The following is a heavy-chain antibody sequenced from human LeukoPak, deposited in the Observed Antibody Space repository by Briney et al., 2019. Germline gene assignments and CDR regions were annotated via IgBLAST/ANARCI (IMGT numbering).Heavy chain of an antibody. D-gene: IGHD6-6*01. V-gene: IGHV3-30*02. J-gene: IGHJ4*02. CDR2: IRYDGSNKYYADSVNK. CDR3: AKVTWESRPPDCNS. Sequence: GGSLRLSCAASGFTVSSYGMHWVRQPPGKGLEWVAFIRYDGSNKYYADSVNKYYADSVKGRFTISRDNSKNTLYLQMNSLRPEDTAVYYCAKVTWESRPPDCNSWGPGTLVTVSS. CDR1: GFTVSSYG.